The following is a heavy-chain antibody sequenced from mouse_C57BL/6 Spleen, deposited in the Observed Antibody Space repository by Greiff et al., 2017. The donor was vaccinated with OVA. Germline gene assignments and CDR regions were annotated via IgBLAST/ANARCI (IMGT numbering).Heavy chain of an antibody. CDR2: INPNNGGT. CDR1: GYTFTDYN. V-gene: IGHV1-18*01. Sequence: EVQLQQSGPELVKPGASVKIPCKASGYTFTDYNMDWVKQSHGQSLEWIGDINPNNGGTIYNQKFKGKATLTVDKSSSTAYMELRSLTSEDTVVYYCARERIYDGYYGYAMDYWGQGTSVTVSS. D-gene: IGHD2-3*01. J-gene: IGHJ4*01. CDR3: ARERIYDGYYGYAMDY.